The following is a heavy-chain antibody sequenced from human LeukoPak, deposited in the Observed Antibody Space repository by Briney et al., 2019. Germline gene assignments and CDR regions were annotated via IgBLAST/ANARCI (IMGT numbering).Heavy chain of an antibody. J-gene: IGHJ4*02. CDR2: MSSDGIKS. D-gene: IGHD3-10*01. V-gene: IGHV3-30*04. CDR3: AKDHAGSGRAFEY. CDR1: GFNFRISG. Sequence: PGTSLRLSCATSGFNFRISGVHWVRQAPGKGLEWVALMSSDGIKSYYADSVKGRFTVSRDTSKDIVYLQMNSLSADDTGIYFCAKDHAGSGRAFEYWGQGTLLTVSS.